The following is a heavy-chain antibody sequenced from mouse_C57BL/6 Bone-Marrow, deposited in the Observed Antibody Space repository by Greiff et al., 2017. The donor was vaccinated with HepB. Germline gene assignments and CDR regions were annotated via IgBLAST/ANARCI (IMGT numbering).Heavy chain of an antibody. CDR3: ARGGGWGFAY. D-gene: IGHD1-1*02. CDR1: GYTFTTYS. V-gene: IGHV1-47*01. J-gene: IGHJ3*01. Sequence: QVQLQQSGAELVKPGASVKMSCKASGYTFTTYSIAWVKQNHGQSLEWIGNFHPDNDDTNYNEKFKSKATLTVETSSSTAYLQLSRLTSDDSAVYCGARGGGWGFAYWGQGTLVTVSA. CDR2: FHPDNDDT.